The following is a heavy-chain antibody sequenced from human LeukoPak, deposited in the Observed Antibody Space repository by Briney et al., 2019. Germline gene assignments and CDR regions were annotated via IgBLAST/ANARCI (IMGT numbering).Heavy chain of an antibody. CDR2: IYCDGSKT. CDR1: GYTFTEYW. V-gene: IGHV5-51*01. Sequence: GESLKISCQTSGYTFTEYWIGWVRQMPGKGLEWMGIIYCDGSKTTYSPSFQSQVTISVDKSITTAYLQWSSLKASDTAMYYCARGRYDSSYYYFDYWGQGTLVTVSS. D-gene: IGHD3-22*01. CDR3: ARGRYDSSYYYFDY. J-gene: IGHJ4*02.